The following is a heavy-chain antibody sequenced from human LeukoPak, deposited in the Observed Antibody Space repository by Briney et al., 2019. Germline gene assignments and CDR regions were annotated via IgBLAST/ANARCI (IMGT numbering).Heavy chain of an antibody. V-gene: IGHV1-3*01. CDR1: GYTFTSYA. D-gene: IGHD3-9*01. Sequence: GASVKVSCKASGYTFTSYAMHWVRQAPGKRLEWMGWINAGNGNTKYSQKFQGRVTITRDTSASTAYMELSSLRFEDTAVYYGAGDYYIWTGYYDFDNWGQGTLVTVSS. CDR3: AGDYYIWTGYYDFDN. J-gene: IGHJ4*02. CDR2: INAGNGNT.